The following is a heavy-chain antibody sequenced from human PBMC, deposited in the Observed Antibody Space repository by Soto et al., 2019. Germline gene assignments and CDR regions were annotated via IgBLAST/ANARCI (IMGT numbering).Heavy chain of an antibody. CDR2: IYYSGST. CDR3: DYGDYAEYFQH. J-gene: IGHJ1*01. D-gene: IGHD4-17*01. CDR1: GGSISSSSYY. Sequence: PSETLSLTCTVSGGSISSSSYYWGWIRQPPGKGLEWIGSIYYSGSTYYNPSLKSRVTISVDTSKNQFSLKLSSVTAADTAVYYCDYGDYAEYFQHWGQGTLVTVSS. V-gene: IGHV4-39*01.